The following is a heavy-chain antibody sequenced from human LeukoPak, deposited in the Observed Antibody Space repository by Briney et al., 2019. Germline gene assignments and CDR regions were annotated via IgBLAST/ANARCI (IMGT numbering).Heavy chain of an antibody. D-gene: IGHD3-10*01. J-gene: IGHJ4*02. CDR3: STAPGCGAGH. V-gene: IGHV1-69-2*01. CDR1: GYTFTDYC. Sequence: ASVKVSCKASGYTFTDYCMHWVQQAPGKGLERMGRVDPEDGETIYAETFQGRVTITADTSTDTAYMVLGSLRSEDTAVYFCSTAPGCGAGHWGQGTLVTVSS. CDR2: VDPEDGET.